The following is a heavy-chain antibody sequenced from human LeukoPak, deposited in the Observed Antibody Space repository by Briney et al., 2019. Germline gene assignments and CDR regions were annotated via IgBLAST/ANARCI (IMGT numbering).Heavy chain of an antibody. D-gene: IGHD1-14*01. CDR3: ARGYGPTDFDP. CDR1: GGSISSYY. Sequence: ESSETLSLTCTVSGGSISSYYWGWIRQPPGKGLEWIGSIYYSGSTYYNPSLKSRVTISVDTSKNQFSLKLSSVTAADTAVYYCARGYGPTDFDPWGQGTLVTVSS. CDR2: IYYSGST. V-gene: IGHV4-39*07. J-gene: IGHJ5*02.